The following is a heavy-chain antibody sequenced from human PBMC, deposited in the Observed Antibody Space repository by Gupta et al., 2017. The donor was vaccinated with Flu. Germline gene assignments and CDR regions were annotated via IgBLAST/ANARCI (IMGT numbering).Heavy chain of an antibody. Sequence: EVQLVESGGGLVQPGRSLRLSCTASGFTFGDYAMSWVRQAPGKGLEWVGFIRSKAYGGTTEYAASVKGRFTISRDDAKSIAYLQMNSLKTEDTAVYYCTRDSEGGIPAAIWGWFDPWGQGTLVTGSS. V-gene: IGHV3-49*04. CDR2: IRSKAYGGTT. D-gene: IGHD2-2*02. J-gene: IGHJ5*02. CDR1: GFTFGDYA. CDR3: TRDSEGGIPAAIWGWFDP.